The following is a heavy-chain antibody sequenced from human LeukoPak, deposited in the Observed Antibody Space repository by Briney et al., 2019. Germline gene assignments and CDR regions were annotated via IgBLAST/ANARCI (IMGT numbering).Heavy chain of an antibody. J-gene: IGHJ4*02. CDR3: VRVVPGTGSLDF. CDR1: GFTFSTYS. V-gene: IGHV3-21*01. Sequence: GSLRLSCAASGFTFSTYSMNWVRQAPGKGLEWVSSISSSSSYMFYADSAKGRFTISRDNAKNSLYLQVNSLRAEDTAVYYCVRVVPGTGSLDFWGQGALVTVSS. D-gene: IGHD1-1*01. CDR2: ISSSSSYM.